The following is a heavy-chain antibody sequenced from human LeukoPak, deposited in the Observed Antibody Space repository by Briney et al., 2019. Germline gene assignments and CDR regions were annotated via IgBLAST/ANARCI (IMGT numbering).Heavy chain of an antibody. J-gene: IGHJ4*02. CDR2: INHSGST. D-gene: IGHD2-15*01. CDR3: ARYAGGSCANDRKIDY. Sequence: SETLSLTCAVYGGSFSGYYWSWIRQPPGKGLEWIGEINHSGSTNYNPSLKSRVTISVDTSKNQFSQKLSSVTAADTAVYYCARYAGGSCANDRKIDYWGQGTLVTVST. CDR1: GGSFSGYY. V-gene: IGHV4-34*01.